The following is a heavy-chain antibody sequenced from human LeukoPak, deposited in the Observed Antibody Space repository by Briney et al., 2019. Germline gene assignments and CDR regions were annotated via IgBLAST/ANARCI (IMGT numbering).Heavy chain of an antibody. CDR3: AKDSSSSRSDAFDI. CDR1: GFTFTNYW. V-gene: IGHV3-7*03. Sequence: GGSLRLSCVASGFTFTNYWMSWVRQVPGKGLEWVANIEQDGSEKYYVDSVKGRFTISRDNTKNSVFLQMNSLRAEDTAVYYCAKDSSSSRSDAFDIWGQGTMVTVSS. J-gene: IGHJ3*02. D-gene: IGHD6-13*01. CDR2: IEQDGSEK.